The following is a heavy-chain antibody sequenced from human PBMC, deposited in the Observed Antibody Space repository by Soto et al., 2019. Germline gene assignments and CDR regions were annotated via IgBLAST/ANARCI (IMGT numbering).Heavy chain of an antibody. CDR2: ISGSGGST. Sequence: GGSLRLSCAASGFTFSSYAMSWVRQAPGKGLEWVSAISGSGGSTYYADSVKGRFTISRDNSKNTLYLQMNSLRAEDTAVYYCASLPYQPYGAGIDYWGQGTLVTVSS. CDR3: ASLPYQPYGAGIDY. V-gene: IGHV3-23*01. CDR1: GFTFSSYA. D-gene: IGHD3-10*01. J-gene: IGHJ4*02.